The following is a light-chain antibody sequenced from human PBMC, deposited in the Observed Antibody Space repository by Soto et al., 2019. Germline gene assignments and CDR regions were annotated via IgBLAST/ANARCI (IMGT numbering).Light chain of an antibody. CDR1: QTISSW. V-gene: IGKV1D-12*01. CDR2: ASS. CDR3: QQANSFPLT. Sequence: DIPMTQSPSPLSGAVGERVTLTGRASQTISSWLAWYQQKPGKAPKLMIYASSSLQSGVPSRFSGSGSGTDFTLTISSLQPEDFATYYCQQANSFPLTFGGGTKVDIK. J-gene: IGKJ4*01.